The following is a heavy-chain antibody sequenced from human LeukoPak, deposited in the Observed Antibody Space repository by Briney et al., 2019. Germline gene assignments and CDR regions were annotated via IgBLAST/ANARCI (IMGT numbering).Heavy chain of an antibody. D-gene: IGHD6-19*01. Sequence: ASVRVSCKASGYTFTVYYMHWVRQAPGQGLEWMAWINPNSGGTNYAQKFQGRVTMTRDTSIRTVYMELNRLRSDDTAVYYCARGGGSSGYPDYWGQGTLVTVSS. J-gene: IGHJ4*02. CDR2: INPNSGGT. CDR3: ARGGGSSGYPDY. CDR1: GYTFTVYY. V-gene: IGHV1-2*02.